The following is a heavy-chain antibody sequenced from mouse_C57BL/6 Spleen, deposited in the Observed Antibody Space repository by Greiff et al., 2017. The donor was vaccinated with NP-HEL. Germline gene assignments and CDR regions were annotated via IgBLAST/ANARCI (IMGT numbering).Heavy chain of an antibody. CDR1: GYAFSSSW. CDR2: IYPGDGDT. D-gene: IGHD1-1*01. J-gene: IGHJ4*01. CDR3: AILLRDYYAVDY. V-gene: IGHV1-82*01. Sequence: VQLQQSGPELVKPGASVKISCKASGYAFSSSWMNWVKQRPGKGLEWIGRIYPGDGDTNYNGKFKGKATLTADKSSSTAYMQLSSLTSEDSAVYFCAILLRDYYAVDYWGQGTSVTVSS.